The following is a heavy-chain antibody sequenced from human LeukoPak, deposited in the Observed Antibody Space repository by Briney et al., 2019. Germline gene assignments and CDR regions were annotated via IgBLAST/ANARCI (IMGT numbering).Heavy chain of an antibody. CDR3: ARHGHDSGNFEAHFDY. Sequence: SETLSLTCTVSGGSISGYFWSWIRQSPGKGLEWIGYTNYGATINYNPSLKSRVAMSVDTSKNQFSLYLNPVTAADTAVYYCARHGHDSGNFEAHFDYWGQGTLVTVSS. V-gene: IGHV4-59*08. J-gene: IGHJ4*02. D-gene: IGHD3-22*01. CDR2: TNYGATI. CDR1: GGSISGYF.